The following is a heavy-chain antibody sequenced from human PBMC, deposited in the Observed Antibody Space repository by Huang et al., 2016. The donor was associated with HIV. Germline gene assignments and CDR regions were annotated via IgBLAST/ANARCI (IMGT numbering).Heavy chain of an antibody. CDR2: MHYGGRT. V-gene: IGHV4-39*02. Sequence: LLLRESGSGLVKTSETMSLSCTVAFASISCNSKYWTWVRQSPGKGLEWIAIMHYGGRTYYNPSLKRRVSMSVDTSHNQHFSLTLASVTAADTAVYFCASGPVIVSISRFYFEQWGPGILVTV. D-gene: IGHD3-22*01. J-gene: IGHJ4*02. CDR3: ASGPVIVSISRFYFEQ. CDR1: FASISCNSKY.